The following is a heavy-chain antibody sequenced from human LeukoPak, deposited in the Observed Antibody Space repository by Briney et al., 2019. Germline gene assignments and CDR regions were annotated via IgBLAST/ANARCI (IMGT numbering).Heavy chain of an antibody. CDR1: GGSISSYY. Sequence: SETLSLTRTVSGGSISSYYWSWIRQPPGKGLEWIGYIYYSGSTNYNPSLKSRVTISVDTSKNQFSLKLSSVTAADTAVYYCAREKGRYSSSDYWGQGTLVTVSS. J-gene: IGHJ4*02. D-gene: IGHD5-18*01. CDR3: AREKGRYSSSDY. CDR2: IYYSGST. V-gene: IGHV4-59*01.